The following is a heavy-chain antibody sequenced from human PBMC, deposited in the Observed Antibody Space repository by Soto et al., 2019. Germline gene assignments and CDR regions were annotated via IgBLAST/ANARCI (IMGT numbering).Heavy chain of an antibody. CDR3: ARLTPADYDYIRGSYRYYFDY. V-gene: IGHV5-51*01. Sequence: GEALKISCKGSGYSFTSYWIGWVRQMPGKGLEWMGIIYPGDSDTRYSPSFQGQVTISADKSISTAYLQWSSLKASDTAMYYCARLTPADYDYIRGSYRYYFDYWGQGTLVTVSS. J-gene: IGHJ4*02. CDR1: GYSFTSYW. D-gene: IGHD3-16*02. CDR2: IYPGDSDT.